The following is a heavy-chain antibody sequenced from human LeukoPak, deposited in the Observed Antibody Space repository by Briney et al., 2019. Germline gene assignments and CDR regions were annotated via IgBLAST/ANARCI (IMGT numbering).Heavy chain of an antibody. CDR3: ARDLEQQLVSPHPPANDY. Sequence: GGSPRLSCAASGFTFSSYSMNWVRQAPGKGLEWVSSISSSSSYIYYADSVKGRFTISRDNAKNSPYLQMNSLRAEDTAVYYCARDLEQQLVSPHPPANDYWGQGTLVTVSS. CDR2: ISSSSSYI. D-gene: IGHD6-13*01. V-gene: IGHV3-21*01. CDR1: GFTFSSYS. J-gene: IGHJ4*02.